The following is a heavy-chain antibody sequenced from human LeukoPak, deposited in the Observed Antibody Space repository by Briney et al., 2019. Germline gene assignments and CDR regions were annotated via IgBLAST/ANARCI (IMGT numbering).Heavy chain of an antibody. CDR1: GFTFSSSE. CDR3: ARDTVNGPFVISLDL. Sequence: GGSLRLSCAASGFTFSSSEMNCVRQAPGKGPEWVSHISSGGNTKYYADSVRGRFTMSRDNAKNLLFLQMNSLRDEDTAVYYCARDTVNGPFVISLDLWGQGALVTVSS. V-gene: IGHV3-48*03. D-gene: IGHD2-8*01. CDR2: ISSGGNTK. J-gene: IGHJ5*02.